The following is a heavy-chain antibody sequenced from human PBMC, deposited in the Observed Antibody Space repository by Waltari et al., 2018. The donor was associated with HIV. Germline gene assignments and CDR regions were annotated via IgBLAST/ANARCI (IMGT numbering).Heavy chain of an antibody. J-gene: IGHJ4*02. CDR3: TRSSKLDY. CDR2: IRSRTYGGAT. V-gene: IGHV3-49*03. CDR1: GSRFGEFV. Sequence: EVQLVEFGGGLLQHGRSLRLSCTGSGSRFGEFVISWFRQVPGKGLEWVGLIRSRTYGGATEYAASGKGRFTISRDDLKSVAYLQMNSLKTEDTAVYYCTRSSKLDYWGQGTLVTVSS. D-gene: IGHD4-4*01.